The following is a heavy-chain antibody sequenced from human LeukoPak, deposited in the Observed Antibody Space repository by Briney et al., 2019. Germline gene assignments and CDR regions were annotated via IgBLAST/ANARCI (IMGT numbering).Heavy chain of an antibody. Sequence: GGSLRLSCAASGFTFSSYAMHWVRQAPGKGLEWVAVISYDGSNKYYADSVKGRFTISRDNSKNTLYLQMNSLRAEDTAVYYCARDEMATIPHWGQGTLVTVSS. CDR2: ISYDGSNK. CDR3: ARDEMATIPH. V-gene: IGHV3-30-3*01. D-gene: IGHD5-12*01. J-gene: IGHJ4*02. CDR1: GFTFSSYA.